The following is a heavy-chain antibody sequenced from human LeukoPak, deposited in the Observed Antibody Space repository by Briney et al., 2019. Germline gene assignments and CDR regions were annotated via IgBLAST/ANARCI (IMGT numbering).Heavy chain of an antibody. CDR3: VRVVDYDSSGFDY. Sequence: GGSLRLSCAASGFTFSFYSMNWVRQAPGKGLEWVSSISSTSSYIFYADSVKGRFTISRDNDKNSLYLQVNSLRVEDTALYYCVRVVDYDSSGFDYWGQGTLVTVSS. CDR1: GFTFSFYS. D-gene: IGHD3-22*01. CDR2: ISSTSSYI. V-gene: IGHV3-21*01. J-gene: IGHJ4*02.